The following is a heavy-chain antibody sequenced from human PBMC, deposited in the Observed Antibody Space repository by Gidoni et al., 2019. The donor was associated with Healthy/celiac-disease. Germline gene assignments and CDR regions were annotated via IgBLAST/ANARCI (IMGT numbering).Heavy chain of an antibody. CDR1: GFTFSYYY. CDR3: ARLTVTTKLFYYYGMDV. CDR2: ISSSGSTI. D-gene: IGHD4-17*01. Sequence: QVQLVESGGGLVKPGGSLRLSCAASGFTFSYYYMSWIRQAPGKGLEWVSYISSSGSTIYYADSVKGRFTISRDNAKNSLYLQMNSLRAEDTAVYYCARLTVTTKLFYYYGMDVWGQGTTVTVSS. J-gene: IGHJ6*02. V-gene: IGHV3-11*01.